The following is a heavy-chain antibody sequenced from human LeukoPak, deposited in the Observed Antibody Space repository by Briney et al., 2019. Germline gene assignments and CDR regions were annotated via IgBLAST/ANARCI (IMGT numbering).Heavy chain of an antibody. CDR3: ASLYSSSWYPNDYYYYGMDV. V-gene: IGHV4-59*08. CDR2: IYYSGST. CDR1: GGSISDYY. J-gene: IGHJ6*02. D-gene: IGHD6-13*01. Sequence: SETLSLTCTVSGGSISDYYWSWIRQPPGKGLEWIGYIYYSGSTNYNPSLKSRVTISVDTSKNQFSLKLSSVTAADTAVYYCASLYSSSWYPNDYYYYGMDVWGQGTTVTVSS.